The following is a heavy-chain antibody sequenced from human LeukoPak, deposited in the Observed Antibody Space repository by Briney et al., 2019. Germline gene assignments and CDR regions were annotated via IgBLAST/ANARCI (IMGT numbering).Heavy chain of an antibody. V-gene: IGHV4-59*01. Sequence: KTSETLSLTCTVSGGSISSYYWSWIRQPPGKGLEWIGYIYYSGSTNYNPSLKSRVTISVDTSKNQFSLKLSSVTAADTAVYYCARELYCGGDCYKRTHAFDIWGQGTMVTVSS. CDR2: IYYSGST. CDR1: GGSISSYY. J-gene: IGHJ3*02. CDR3: ARELYCGGDCYKRTHAFDI. D-gene: IGHD2-21*02.